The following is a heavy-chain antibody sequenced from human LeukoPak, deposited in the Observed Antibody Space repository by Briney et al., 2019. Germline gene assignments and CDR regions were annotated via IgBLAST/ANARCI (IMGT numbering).Heavy chain of an antibody. V-gene: IGHV1-46*01. D-gene: IGHD3-3*01. Sequence: ASVKVSCKASQYSFSDYAIHWVRQAPGQGLEWMEMIYPRDGSTSYAQKFQGRVTITRDTSASTAYMELSSLRSEDTAVYYCARSTIFGVVIVDYWGQGTLVTVSS. J-gene: IGHJ4*02. CDR3: ARSTIFGVVIVDY. CDR1: QYSFSDYA. CDR2: IYPRDGST.